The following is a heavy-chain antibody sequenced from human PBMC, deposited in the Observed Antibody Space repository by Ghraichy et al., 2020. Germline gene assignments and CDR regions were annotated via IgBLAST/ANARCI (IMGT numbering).Heavy chain of an antibody. V-gene: IGHV4-31*03. Sequence: SQTLSLTCSVSGVSIRRGSNYWSWIRQHPGKGLEWIGYMSNSGSAHYSPSLQSRLTISVDTSRNQFSLKLRSVTAADTAVYYCARVGCSSDSCDFDSFSKHMDVWGKGTTVTVSS. CDR2: MSNSGSA. CDR1: GVSIRRGSNY. D-gene: IGHD2-15*01. CDR3: ARVGCSSDSCDFDSFSKHMDV. J-gene: IGHJ6*03.